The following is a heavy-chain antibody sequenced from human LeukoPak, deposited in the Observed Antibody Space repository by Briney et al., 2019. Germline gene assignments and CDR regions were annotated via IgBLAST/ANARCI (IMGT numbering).Heavy chain of an antibody. CDR2: IYYSGST. J-gene: IGHJ4*02. D-gene: IGHD6-6*01. Sequence: SETLSLTCTVSGGSISSSSYYWGWIRQPPGKGLEWIGSIYYSGSTNYNPSLKSRVTISVDTSKNQFSLKLSSVTAADTAVYYCATSDSSSTYYFDYWGQGTLVTVSS. V-gene: IGHV4-39*07. CDR3: ATSDSSSTYYFDY. CDR1: GGSISSSSYY.